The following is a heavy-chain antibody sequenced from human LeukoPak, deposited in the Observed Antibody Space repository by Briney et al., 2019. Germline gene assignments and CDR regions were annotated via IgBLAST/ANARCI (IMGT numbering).Heavy chain of an antibody. CDR3: ARGRPKPGLWFRSDP. CDR1: GYTFTSYD. V-gene: IGHV1-8*01. D-gene: IGHD3-10*01. J-gene: IGHJ5*02. CDR2: MNPNSGNT. Sequence: ASVKVSCKASGYTFTSYDINWVRQATGQGLEWMGWMNPNSGNTGYAQKFQGRVTMTRNTSISTAYMGLNSLRSEDTAVYYCARGRPKPGLWFRSDPWGQGTLVTVSS.